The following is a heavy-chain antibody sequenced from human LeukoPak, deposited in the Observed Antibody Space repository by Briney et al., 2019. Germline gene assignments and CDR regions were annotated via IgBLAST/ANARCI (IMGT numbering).Heavy chain of an antibody. CDR3: ARRGGATTPYFDY. J-gene: IGHJ4*02. CDR2: INAGNGNT. D-gene: IGHD1-26*01. V-gene: IGHV1-3*01. Sequence: ASVKVSCKASGYTFTSYGISWVRQAPGQGLEWMGWINAGNGNTKSSQKFQGRVTITRDTSASTAYMEPSSLRSEDTAVYYCARRGGATTPYFDYWGQGTLVTVSS. CDR1: GYTFTSYG.